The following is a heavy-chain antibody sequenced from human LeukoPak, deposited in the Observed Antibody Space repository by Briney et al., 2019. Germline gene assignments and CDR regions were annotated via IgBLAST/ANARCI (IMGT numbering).Heavy chain of an antibody. CDR1: GYSISSGYY. Sequence: PSETLSLTCTVSGYSISSGYYWGWIRQPPGKGLEWIGSIYHSGSTYYNPSLKSRVTISVDTSKNQFSLKLSSVTAADTAVYYCAGAPFYDFWSGYYYYYYYMDVWGKGTTVTVSS. J-gene: IGHJ6*03. CDR3: AGAPFYDFWSGYYYYYYYMDV. D-gene: IGHD3-3*01. CDR2: IYHSGST. V-gene: IGHV4-38-2*02.